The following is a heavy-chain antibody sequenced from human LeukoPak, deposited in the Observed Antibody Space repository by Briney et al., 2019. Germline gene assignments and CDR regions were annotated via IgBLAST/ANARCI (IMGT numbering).Heavy chain of an antibody. D-gene: IGHD3-22*01. V-gene: IGHV7-4-1*02. CDR2: INTNTGNP. J-gene: IGHJ4*02. CDR1: GYTFTSYA. CDR3: ARDYDYYDSSGHYYFDY. Sequence: ASVKVSCKASGYTFTSYAMNWVRQAPGQGLEWMGWINTNTGNPTYAQGFTGRFVFSLDTSVSTAYLQISSLKAEDTAVYYCARDYDYYDSSGHYYFDYWGQGTLVTVSS.